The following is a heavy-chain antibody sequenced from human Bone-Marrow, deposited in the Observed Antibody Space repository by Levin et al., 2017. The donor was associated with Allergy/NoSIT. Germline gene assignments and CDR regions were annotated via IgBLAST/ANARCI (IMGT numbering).Heavy chain of an antibody. V-gene: IGHV1-3*01. CDR1: GYTFTSYA. Sequence: GASVKVSCKASGYTFTSYAMHWVRQAPGQRLEWMGWINAGNGNTKYSQKFQGRVTITRDTSASTAYMELSSLRSEDTAVYYCARDGGLGDYGVGIDPWGQGTLVTVSS. CDR2: INAGNGNT. D-gene: IGHD3-16*01. J-gene: IGHJ5*02. CDR3: ARDGGLGDYGVGIDP.